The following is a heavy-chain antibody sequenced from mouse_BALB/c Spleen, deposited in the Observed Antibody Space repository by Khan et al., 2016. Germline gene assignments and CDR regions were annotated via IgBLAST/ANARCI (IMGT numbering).Heavy chain of an antibody. Sequence: VQLQESGAELARPGASVKLSCKASGYTFTSYWMPWVKQRPGQGLEWIGAIYPGDGDTRYTQKFKGKATLTAAKSSSTAYRQLSSWASEDSAVEYCASYYGSSYDYFDYWGQGTTLTVSS. CDR2: IYPGDGDT. D-gene: IGHD1-1*01. CDR3: ASYYGSSYDYFDY. V-gene: IGHV1-87*01. CDR1: GYTFTSYW. J-gene: IGHJ2*01.